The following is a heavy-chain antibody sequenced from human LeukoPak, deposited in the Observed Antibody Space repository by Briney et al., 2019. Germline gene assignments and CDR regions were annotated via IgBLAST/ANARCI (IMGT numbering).Heavy chain of an antibody. J-gene: IGHJ4*02. V-gene: IGHV1-2*04. CDR1: GYTFTGYY. CDR3: AREEKEGYCSSTSCYRYYFDY. CDR2: INPNSGGT. D-gene: IGHD2-2*01. Sequence: ASVKVSCKASGYTFTGYYMHWVRQAPGQGLEWMGWINPNSGGTNYAQKFQGWATMTRDTSISTAYMELSRLRSDDTAVYYCAREEKEGYCSSTSCYRYYFDYWGQGTLVTVSS.